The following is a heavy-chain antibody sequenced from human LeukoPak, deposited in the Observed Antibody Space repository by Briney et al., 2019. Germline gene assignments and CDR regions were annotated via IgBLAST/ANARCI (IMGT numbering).Heavy chain of an antibody. CDR1: GGSISSGSYY. V-gene: IGHV4-61*02. CDR2: IYTSGST. D-gene: IGHD2-15*01. CDR3: AILTSAGFDP. Sequence: SETLSLTCTVSGGSISSGSYYWSWIRQPAGKGLEWIGRIYTSGSTNYNPSLKSRVTISVDTSKNQFSLKLSSVTAADTAVYYCAILTSAGFDPWGQGTLVTVSS. J-gene: IGHJ5*02.